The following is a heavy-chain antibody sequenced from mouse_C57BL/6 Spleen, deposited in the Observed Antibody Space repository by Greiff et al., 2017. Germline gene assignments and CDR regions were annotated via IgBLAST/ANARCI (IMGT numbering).Heavy chain of an antibody. CDR2: ISSGSSTI. J-gene: IGHJ1*03. D-gene: IGHD2-3*01. Sequence: EVQVVESGGGLVKPGGSLKFSCAASGFTFSDDGMHWVSQAPEKGLEWVAYISSGSSTIYYADTVKGRFTISRDNAKNTLFLQMTSLRSEDTAMYYCARWSDGYYDWYFDVWGTGTTVTVSP. V-gene: IGHV5-17*01. CDR3: ARWSDGYYDWYFDV. CDR1: GFTFSDDG.